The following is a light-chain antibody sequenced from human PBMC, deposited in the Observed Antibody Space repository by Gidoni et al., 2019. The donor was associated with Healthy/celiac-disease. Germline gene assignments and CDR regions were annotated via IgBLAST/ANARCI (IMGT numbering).Light chain of an antibody. V-gene: IGKV1-39*01. J-gene: IGKJ1*01. CDR3: QQSYSTPPT. Sequence: DIQMTQSPSSLSASVGDRVTITCRASQSISSYLNWYQQKPGKAPKLLIYAASSLQSGVPSRFSGCGSVTDFTLTISRLQPEDFATYYCQQSYSTPPTCGQGTKVEIK. CDR1: QSISSY. CDR2: AAS.